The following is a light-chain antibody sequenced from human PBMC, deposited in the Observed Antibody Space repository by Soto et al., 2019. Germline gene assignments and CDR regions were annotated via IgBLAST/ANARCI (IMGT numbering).Light chain of an antibody. Sequence: EMVLTQSPGTLSLSPGERATLSCRASQSVSSSYLAWYQQKPGQAPRLLIYGASSRATGIPDRFSGSGSVTDFTLTISRLEPEDFAVYFCQQYGSSPRTFGQGSKVDIK. J-gene: IGKJ1*01. V-gene: IGKV3-20*01. CDR3: QQYGSSPRT. CDR1: QSVSSSY. CDR2: GAS.